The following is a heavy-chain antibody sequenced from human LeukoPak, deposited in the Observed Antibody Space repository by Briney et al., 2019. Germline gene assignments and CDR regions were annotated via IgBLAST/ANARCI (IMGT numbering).Heavy chain of an antibody. CDR2: IIPILGIA. Sequence: GASVKVSCKASGGTFSSYTISWVRQAPGQGLEWMGRIIPILGIANYAQKFQGRVTITADKSTSTAYMELSSLRSEDTAVYYCARLYDSWSGLNWFDPWGQGTLVTVSS. CDR1: GGTFSSYT. CDR3: ARLYDSWSGLNWFDP. V-gene: IGHV1-69*02. D-gene: IGHD3-3*01. J-gene: IGHJ5*02.